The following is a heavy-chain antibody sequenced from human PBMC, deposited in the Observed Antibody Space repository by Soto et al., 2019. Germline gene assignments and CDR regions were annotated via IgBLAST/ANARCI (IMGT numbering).Heavy chain of an antibody. V-gene: IGHV4-34*01. CDR1: DGSFSGYY. CDR2: INHSGST. D-gene: IGHD6-13*01. Sequence: SETLSLTCAVYDGSFSGYYWSWLRQPPGKGLEWIGEINHSGSTNYNPSLKSRVTISVDTSKNQFSLKLSSVTAADTAVYYCARVRFWRQLVLYWFDPWGQGTLVTVSS. CDR3: ARVRFWRQLVLYWFDP. J-gene: IGHJ5*02.